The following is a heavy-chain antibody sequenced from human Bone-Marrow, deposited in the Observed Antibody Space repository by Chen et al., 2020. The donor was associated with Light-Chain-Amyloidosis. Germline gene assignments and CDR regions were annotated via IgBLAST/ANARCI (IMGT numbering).Heavy chain of an antibody. CDR2: IRFSGDDTT. CDR3: AKDAWSNGWYPAF. Sequence: QLLESGGDLVQPGGSLRLSCVASGFTLSSPTMTWVRQAPGKGLEWVSAIRFSGDDTTFYADSVKDRFTISRDDSTNTLYLHMNILRAEDTAIYYCAKDAWSNGWYPAFWGQGTRVTVSS. D-gene: IGHD6-19*01. V-gene: IGHV3-23*01. CDR1: GFTLSSPT. J-gene: IGHJ4*02.